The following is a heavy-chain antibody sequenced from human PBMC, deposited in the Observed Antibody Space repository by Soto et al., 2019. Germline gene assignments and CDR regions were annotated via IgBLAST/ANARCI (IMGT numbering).Heavy chain of an antibody. CDR2: IYPGDSDT. Sequence: EAMPISCKGSGNTFTDDWLGRVRPLPGKSLERMGLIYPGDSDTRYSPSFQGHVTITVDKSTSTAYLQWNTLKASDTAMYYCACLFSNFRYYFDAMYFWAQGTTDTVS. CDR3: ACLFSNFRYYFDAMYF. V-gene: IGHV5-51*01. J-gene: IGHJ6*02. D-gene: IGHD4-4*01. CDR1: GNTFTDDW.